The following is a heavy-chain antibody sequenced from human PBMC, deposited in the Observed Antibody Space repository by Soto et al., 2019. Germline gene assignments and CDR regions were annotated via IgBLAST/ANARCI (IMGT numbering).Heavy chain of an antibody. CDR1: GFTFSNAW. V-gene: IGHV3-15*01. Sequence: VGSLRLSCAASGFTFSNAWMSWVRQAPGKGLEWVGRIKSKTDGGTTDYAAPVKGRFTISRDDSKNTLYLQMNSLKTEDTAVYYCTTDWEPRIAADPVPKTSDYWGQGTLVTVSS. J-gene: IGHJ4*02. D-gene: IGHD6-13*01. CDR3: TTDWEPRIAADPVPKTSDY. CDR2: IKSKTDGGTT.